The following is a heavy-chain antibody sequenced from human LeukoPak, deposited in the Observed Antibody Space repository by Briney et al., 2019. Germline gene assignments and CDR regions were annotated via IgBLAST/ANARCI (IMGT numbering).Heavy chain of an antibody. CDR1: GFTFTNYW. D-gene: IGHD1-1*01. V-gene: IGHV3-7*01. J-gene: IGHJ4*02. Sequence: GGSLRLSCAASGFTFTNYWMSWVRQAPGKGLELVANIKQDRSEKYYVDSVKGRFTISRDNAKNSLYLQLNSLRAEDTAVYYCARDRKVEPLPEYWGQGTLVTVSS. CDR2: IKQDRSEK. CDR3: ARDRKVEPLPEY.